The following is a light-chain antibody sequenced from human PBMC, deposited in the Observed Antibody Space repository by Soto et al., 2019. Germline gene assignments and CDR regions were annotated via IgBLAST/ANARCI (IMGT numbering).Light chain of an antibody. CDR1: SSDVGAYNY. V-gene: IGLV2-14*01. Sequence: QSVLTQPASVSGSPGQSIAISCTGTSSDVGAYNYVSWYQQHPGKVPKLVIYDVTNRPSGVSDRFSGSKSGNTASLTISGLQAEDVSVYYCSSYSTIIPPYAFCPWTMSTVL. J-gene: IGLJ1*01. CDR3: SSYSTIIPPYA. CDR2: DVT.